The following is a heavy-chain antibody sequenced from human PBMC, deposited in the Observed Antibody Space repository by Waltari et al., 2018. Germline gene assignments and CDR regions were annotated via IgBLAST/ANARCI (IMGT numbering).Heavy chain of an antibody. CDR3: ASPRSSRVL. V-gene: IGHV4-34*01. D-gene: IGHD6-6*01. Sequence: QVQLQQWGAGLLKPSETLSLTCAVHGGSFSGYYWSWIRQPPGKGLEWIGEINHSGSTNYNPSLKSRVTISVDTSKNQFSLKLSSVTAADTAVYYCASPRSSRVLWGQGTLVTVSS. J-gene: IGHJ4*02. CDR1: GGSFSGYY. CDR2: INHSGST.